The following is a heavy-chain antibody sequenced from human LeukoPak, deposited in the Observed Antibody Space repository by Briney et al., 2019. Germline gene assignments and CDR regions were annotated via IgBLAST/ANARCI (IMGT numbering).Heavy chain of an antibody. D-gene: IGHD2-21*02. CDR2: IYYSGST. CDR3: ARDVVVTANDAFDI. CDR1: GGSISSYY. Sequence: SETLSLTCTVSGGSISSYYWSWIRQPPGKGLEWIGYIYYSGSTNYNPSLKSRVTISVDTSKSQFSLKLSSVTAADTAVYYCARDVVVTANDAFDIWGQGTMVTVSS. V-gene: IGHV4-59*01. J-gene: IGHJ3*02.